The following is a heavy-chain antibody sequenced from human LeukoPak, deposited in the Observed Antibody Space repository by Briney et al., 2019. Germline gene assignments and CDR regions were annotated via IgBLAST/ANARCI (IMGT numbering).Heavy chain of an antibody. CDR2: ISSSGSTI. Sequence: GGSLRLSCAASGFTFSSYEMNWVRQAPGKGLEWVSYISSSGSTIYYADSVKGRFTISRDNAKNSLYLQINSLRAEDTVVYYCAELGITMIGGVWGKGTTVTISS. D-gene: IGHD3-10*02. V-gene: IGHV3-48*03. CDR1: GFTFSSYE. J-gene: IGHJ6*04. CDR3: AELGITMIGGV.